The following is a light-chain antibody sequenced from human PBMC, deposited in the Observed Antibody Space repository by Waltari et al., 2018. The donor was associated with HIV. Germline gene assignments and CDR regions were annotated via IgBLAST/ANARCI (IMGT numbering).Light chain of an antibody. Sequence: QSALTQPASVSGSPGQSITISCTGTSSDLDNFKSVSWYQHHPGKVPKVIIYEVSNRPSVVSYRFSGSKSGHTASLTISGLQAEDEADYFCMSYISSATPEFGGGTKLTVL. CDR2: EVS. CDR3: MSYISSATPE. V-gene: IGLV2-14*01. J-gene: IGLJ3*02. CDR1: SSDLDNFKS.